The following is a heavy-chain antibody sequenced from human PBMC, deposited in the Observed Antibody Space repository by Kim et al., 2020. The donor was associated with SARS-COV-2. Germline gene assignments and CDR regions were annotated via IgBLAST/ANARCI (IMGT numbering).Heavy chain of an antibody. Sequence: GGSLRLSCAASGFTFSSYAMRWVRQAPGKGLEWVSAISGNGGSKYYADSVKGRFTISRDNSRNTLYLQMNSLRAEDTAVYYCAKGISWLQLWGGYYCFYWGQGTLVTVCS. D-gene: IGHD5-18*01. J-gene: IGHJ4*02. CDR1: GFTFSSYA. CDR3: AKGISWLQLWGGYYCFY. CDR2: ISGNGGSK. V-gene: IGHV3-23*01.